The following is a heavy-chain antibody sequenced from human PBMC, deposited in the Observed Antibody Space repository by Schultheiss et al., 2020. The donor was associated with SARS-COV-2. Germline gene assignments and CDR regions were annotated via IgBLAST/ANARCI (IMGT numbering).Heavy chain of an antibody. V-gene: IGHV3-33*07. CDR2: IWCDESNK. CDR3: AKDGELGITIFGVVIDHEDYYYGMDV. D-gene: IGHD3-3*01. Sequence: GESLKISCVASGFIFSRYGMYWVRQAPGKGLEWVAIIWCDESNKYYADSVKGRFTISRDNSKNTLYLQMNSLRTEDTAVYYCAKDGELGITIFGVVIDHEDYYYGMDVWGQGTTVTVSS. J-gene: IGHJ6*02. CDR1: GFIFSRYG.